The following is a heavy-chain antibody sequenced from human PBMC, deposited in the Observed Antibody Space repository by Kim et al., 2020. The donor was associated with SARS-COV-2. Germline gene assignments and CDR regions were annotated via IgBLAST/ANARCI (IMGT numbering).Heavy chain of an antibody. V-gene: IGHV3-30*02. J-gene: IGHJ4*02. Sequence: ADVVEGRLTISRDNSKNTLDVQMTSRRVEDTAVYYCAKDPRSDTDGYYFDYWGQGTLVSVSS. D-gene: IGHD3-22*01. CDR3: AKDPRSDTDGYYFDY.